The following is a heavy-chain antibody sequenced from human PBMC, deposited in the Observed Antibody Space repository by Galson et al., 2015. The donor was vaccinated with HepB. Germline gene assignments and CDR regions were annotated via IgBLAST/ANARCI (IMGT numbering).Heavy chain of an antibody. V-gene: IGHV3-30-3*01. CDR2: ISYDGSNK. D-gene: IGHD3-22*01. CDR3: ARDSSGHKGGVFDY. CDR1: GFTFSSYA. Sequence: SLRLSCVASGFTFSSYAMHWVRQAPGKGLEWVAVISYDGSNKYCADSVKGRFTISRDNSKNTLYLQMNSLRAEDTAVYYCARDSSGHKGGVFDYWGQGTLVTVSS. J-gene: IGHJ4*02.